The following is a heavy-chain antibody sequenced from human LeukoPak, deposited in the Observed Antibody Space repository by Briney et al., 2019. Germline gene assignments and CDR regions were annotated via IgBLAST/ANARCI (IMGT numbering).Heavy chain of an antibody. CDR2: ISAYNGNT. CDR3: ARDAAVPRYCSGGSCYSVDFDY. CDR1: GYTFTSYG. J-gene: IGHJ4*02. V-gene: IGHV1-18*04. Sequence: ASVKVSCKASGYTFTSYGIGWVRQAPGQGLEWMGWISAYNGNTNYAQKLQGRVTMTTDTSTSTAYMELRSLRSDDTAVYYCARDAAVPRYCSGGSCYSVDFDYWGQGTLVTVSS. D-gene: IGHD2-15*01.